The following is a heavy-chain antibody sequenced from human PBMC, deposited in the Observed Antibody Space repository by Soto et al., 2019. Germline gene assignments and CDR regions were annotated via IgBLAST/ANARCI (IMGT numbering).Heavy chain of an antibody. V-gene: IGHV3-74*01. J-gene: IGHJ4*01. Sequence: GGSLRLSCAASGFTFSNYWMHWVRQVPGRGLVWVSRISHDGSGTSYADSVKGRFTISRDNAKNTVYLQMNSLRAEDTAVYYFGSVFEYWGHGTLVTVSS. CDR3: GSVFEY. CDR2: ISHDGSGT. CDR1: GFTFSNYW.